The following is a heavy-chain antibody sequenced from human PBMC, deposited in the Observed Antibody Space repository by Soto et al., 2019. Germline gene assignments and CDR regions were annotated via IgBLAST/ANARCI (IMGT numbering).Heavy chain of an antibody. V-gene: IGHV5-51*01. D-gene: IGHD3-16*02. CDR1: GYSFTSYW. J-gene: IGHJ4*02. CDR2: IYPGDSDT. Sequence: GESLKISCKGSGYSFTSYWIGWVRQMPGKGLEWMGIIYPGDSDTRYSPSFQGQVTISADKSISTAYLQWSSLKASDTAMYYCARLPCSQKYDYVWGSYQSYFDYWGQGTLVTVSS. CDR3: ARLPCSQKYDYVWGSYQSYFDY.